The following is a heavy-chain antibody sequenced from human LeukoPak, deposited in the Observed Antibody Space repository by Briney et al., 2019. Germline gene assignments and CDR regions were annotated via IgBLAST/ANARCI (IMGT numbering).Heavy chain of an antibody. V-gene: IGHV3-33*01. CDR2: IWYDGSNK. Sequence: GRSLKLSCAASGFTFSSYGMHWVRQAPGKGLEWVAVIWYDGSNKYYADSVKGRFTISRDNSKNTLYLQMNSLRAEDTAVYYCARDLQSDWFDPWGQGTLVTVSS. CDR1: GFTFSSYG. CDR3: ARDLQSDWFDP. J-gene: IGHJ5*02.